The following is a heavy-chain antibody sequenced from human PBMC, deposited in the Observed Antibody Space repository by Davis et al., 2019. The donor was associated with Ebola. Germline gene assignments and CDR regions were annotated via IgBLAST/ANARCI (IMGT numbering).Heavy chain of an antibody. CDR2: ISSSSSYI. D-gene: IGHD3-10*01. V-gene: IGHV3-21*04. CDR3: AKDRGLSSDAFDV. Sequence: GESLKISCAASGFTFSSYTMNWVRQAPGKGLEWVASISSSSSYIYYADSLKGRFTISRDNAKNSLYLQMNSLRREDTAIYFCAKDRGLSSDAFDVWGQGTMVTVSS. CDR1: GFTFSSYT. J-gene: IGHJ3*01.